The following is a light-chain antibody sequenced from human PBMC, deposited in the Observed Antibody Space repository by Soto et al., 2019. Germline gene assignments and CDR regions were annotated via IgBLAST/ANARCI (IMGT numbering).Light chain of an antibody. J-gene: IGKJ1*01. Sequence: EIVLTQSPATLSLSPGERATLSCRASQSVSSYLAWYQQKPGQAPRLLIYDASNRATGIPARFSGSGSGTDFTLTISRLEPEDFAVYYCQQRSNWWTVGQRTTVDIX. V-gene: IGKV3-11*01. CDR1: QSVSSY. CDR2: DAS. CDR3: QQRSNWWT.